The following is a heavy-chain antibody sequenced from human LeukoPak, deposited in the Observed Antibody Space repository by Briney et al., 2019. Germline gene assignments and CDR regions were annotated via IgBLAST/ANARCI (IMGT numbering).Heavy chain of an antibody. CDR2: IYHNGNT. J-gene: IGHJ4*02. CDR3: ARTPPYYGSGSYSYYLDY. V-gene: IGHV4-30-2*01. D-gene: IGHD3-10*01. CDR1: GASVSSGGYS. Sequence: SETLSLTCAVSGASVSSGGYSWAWIRQPPGKGLEWIGYIYHNGNTYYNPSLKSRVNISVDGSKNQFSLKLSSVTAADSAVYYCARTPPYYGSGSYSYYLDYWGQGTLVTVSS.